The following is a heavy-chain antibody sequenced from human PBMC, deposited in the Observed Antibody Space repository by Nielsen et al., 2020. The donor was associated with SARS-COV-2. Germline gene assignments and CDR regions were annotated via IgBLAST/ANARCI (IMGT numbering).Heavy chain of an antibody. J-gene: IGHJ5*02. Sequence: SETLSLTCTVSGGSISSYYWSWIRQPPGKGLEWIGYIYYSGSTNYNPSLKSRVTISVDTSKNQFSLKLSSVTAADTAVYYCARVGAKITMIVVARGWFDPWGQGTLVTVSS. D-gene: IGHD3-22*01. CDR3: ARVGAKITMIVVARGWFDP. V-gene: IGHV4-59*01. CDR1: GGSISSYY. CDR2: IYYSGST.